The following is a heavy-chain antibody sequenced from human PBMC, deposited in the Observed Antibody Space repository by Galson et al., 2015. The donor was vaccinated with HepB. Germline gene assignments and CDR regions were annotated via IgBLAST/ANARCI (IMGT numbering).Heavy chain of an antibody. CDR1: GFTFDDYA. V-gene: IGHV3-9*01. J-gene: IGHJ5*02. Sequence: SLRLSCAASGFTFDDYAMHWVRQAPGKGLEWVSGISWNSGSIGYADSVKGRFTISRDNAKNSLYLQMNSLRAEDTALYYCAKDWGMSIAAPIPLGGFDPWGQGTLVTVSS. CDR3: AKDWGMSIAAPIPLGGFDP. CDR2: ISWNSGSI. D-gene: IGHD6-6*01.